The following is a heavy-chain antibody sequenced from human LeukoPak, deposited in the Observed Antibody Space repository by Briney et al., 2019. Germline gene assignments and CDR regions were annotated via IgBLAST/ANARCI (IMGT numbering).Heavy chain of an antibody. J-gene: IGHJ4*02. CDR2: IYPGDSDT. CDR3: ARHTPHYYGSGRYYDY. Sequence: GESLKISCKGSGYSFTSYWIGWVRQMPGKGLEWMGIIYPGDSDTRYSPSFQGQVTISADKSISTAYLQWSSLKASDTAMYYCARHTPHYYGSGRYYDYWGQGTLVTVSS. V-gene: IGHV5-51*01. CDR1: GYSFTSYW. D-gene: IGHD3-10*01.